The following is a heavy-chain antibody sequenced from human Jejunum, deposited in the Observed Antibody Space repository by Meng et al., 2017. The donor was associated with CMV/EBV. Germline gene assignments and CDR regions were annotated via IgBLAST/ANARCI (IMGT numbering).Heavy chain of an antibody. J-gene: IGHJ5*02. V-gene: IGHV1-3*04. CDR2: IYTDSGDT. CDR3: ARGVISYHDS. CDR1: GYTFTNFA. D-gene: IGHD3-16*01. Sequence: QVQLVQSGAAVKRPGGSVQLSCKTSGYTFTNFAIHWVRQAPGQRLEWMGWIYTDSGDTKFSQKFQGRVSFTSDTSATTAYMELSSLRSEDTAVYYCARGVISYHDSWGQGTLVTVSS.